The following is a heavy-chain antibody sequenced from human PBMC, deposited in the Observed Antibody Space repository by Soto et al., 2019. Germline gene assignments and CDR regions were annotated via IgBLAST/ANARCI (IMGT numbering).Heavy chain of an antibody. V-gene: IGHV4-39*01. J-gene: IGHJ1*01. CDR1: GDSIRSSSHY. Sequence: QVQLQESGPGLVKPSETLSLTCTVSGDSIRSSSHYWAWNRQPPGKGLEWIGGFYYSGSPYYNPSLKSRVTMSVDTSKNQFSLNLNSVTATDTAVYYCYINGFWGQGTLVTVSS. CDR3: YINGF. CDR2: FYYSGSP. D-gene: IGHD2-8*01.